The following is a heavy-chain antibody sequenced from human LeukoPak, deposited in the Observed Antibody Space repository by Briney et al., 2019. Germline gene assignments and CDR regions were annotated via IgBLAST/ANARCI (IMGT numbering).Heavy chain of an antibody. Sequence: GGSLRLSCVASEFTFSNYPTHWLRQAPGKGLEWVAVVSYDGRNKYYADSVKGRFTISRDNSRNTASLQMISLRVEDTALYYCARDIRRGLAVAGLFDSWGQGTLVTVSS. CDR3: ARDIRRGLAVAGLFDS. D-gene: IGHD6-19*01. V-gene: IGHV3-30*01. CDR2: VSYDGRNK. J-gene: IGHJ4*02. CDR1: EFTFSNYP.